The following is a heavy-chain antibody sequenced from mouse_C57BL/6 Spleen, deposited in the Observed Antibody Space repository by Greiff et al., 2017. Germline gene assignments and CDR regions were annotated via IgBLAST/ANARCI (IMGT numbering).Heavy chain of an antibody. V-gene: IGHV1-66*01. Sequence: VQLQQSGPELVKPGASVKISCKASGYSFTSYYINWVKQRPGQGLEWIGWFYPGSGNTKYNEKFKGKATLTADTSSSTAYMQLSSLNSEDSAVYCGARPYSYGSSSFAYWGQGTPLTVSS. CDR2: FYPGSGNT. J-gene: IGHJ2*01. CDR1: GYSFTSYY. D-gene: IGHD1-1*01. CDR3: ARPYSYGSSSFAY.